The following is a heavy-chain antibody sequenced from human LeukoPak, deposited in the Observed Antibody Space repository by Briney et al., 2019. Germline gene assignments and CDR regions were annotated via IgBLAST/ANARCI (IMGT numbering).Heavy chain of an antibody. CDR2: ISGSGGST. V-gene: IGHV3-23*01. CDR3: AKRYCSSTSCYVDY. CDR1: GFTFSSDA. Sequence: GESLRLSCAASGFTFSSDAMSWVRQAPGKGLEWVSAISGSGGSTYYADSVKGRFTISRDNSKITLYLQMNSLRAEDTAVYYCAKRYCSSTSCYVDYWGQGTLVTVSS. D-gene: IGHD2-2*01. J-gene: IGHJ4*02.